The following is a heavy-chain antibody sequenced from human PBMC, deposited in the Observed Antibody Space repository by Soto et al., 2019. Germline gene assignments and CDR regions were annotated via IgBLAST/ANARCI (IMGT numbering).Heavy chain of an antibody. J-gene: IGHJ3*02. V-gene: IGHV2-26*01. D-gene: IGHD3-22*01. CDR2: IFSNDEK. CDR1: GFSLSNARMG. Sequence: QVTLKESGPVLVKPTETLTLTCTVSGFSLSNARMGVSWIRQPPGKALEWLAHIFSNDEKSYSTSLKSRLTISKDTSKSQVVLTMTNMDPVDTATYYCARIAFYYDSSGYYLDAFDIWGQGTMVIVSS. CDR3: ARIAFYYDSSGYYLDAFDI.